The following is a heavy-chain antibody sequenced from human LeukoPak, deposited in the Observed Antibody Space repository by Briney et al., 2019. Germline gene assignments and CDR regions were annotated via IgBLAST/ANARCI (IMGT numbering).Heavy chain of an antibody. Sequence: ASVKVSCKASGYTFTGYYMHWVRQAPGQGLEWMGWINPNSGGTNYAQKFQGWVTMTRDTSISTAYMELSRLRSDDTAVYYCARGSSSSYYYYYYGMDVWGQGTTVTVSS. CDR1: GYTFTGYY. V-gene: IGHV1-2*04. CDR2: INPNSGGT. D-gene: IGHD6-13*01. J-gene: IGHJ6*02. CDR3: ARGSSSSYYYYYYGMDV.